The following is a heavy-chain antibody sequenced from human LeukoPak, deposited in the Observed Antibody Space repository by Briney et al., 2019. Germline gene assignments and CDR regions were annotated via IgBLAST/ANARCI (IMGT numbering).Heavy chain of an antibody. D-gene: IGHD6-6*01. CDR1: GGSITGYF. CDR3: ARRRTAARSGHFDY. CDR2: IYYSDHTYSEST. Sequence: PGTLSVTCTVSGGSITGYFWSWSSQPPGEGVEWMGYIYYSDHTYSESTNYIPSLKSRVSISVDASQNQFSLTPRSVTAADTAGYYCARRRTAARSGHFDYGGQGTLVTVPS. J-gene: IGHJ4*02. V-gene: IGHV4-59*01.